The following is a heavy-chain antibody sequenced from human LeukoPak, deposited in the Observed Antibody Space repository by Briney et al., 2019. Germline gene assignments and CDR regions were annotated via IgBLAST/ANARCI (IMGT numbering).Heavy chain of an antibody. CDR1: GFTFSGYS. D-gene: IGHD6-19*01. CDR2: SSRSATYL. J-gene: IGHJ3*02. CDR3: ARHVYSSGWGAFDI. V-gene: IGHV3-21*01. Sequence: PGGSLRLSCAASGFTFSGYSMNWVRQAPGKGLEWVSSSSRSATYLYYADSLQGRFTVSRDDAKSSLYLQMNSLSAEDTAVYYCARHVYSSGWGAFDIWGQGTMVTVSS.